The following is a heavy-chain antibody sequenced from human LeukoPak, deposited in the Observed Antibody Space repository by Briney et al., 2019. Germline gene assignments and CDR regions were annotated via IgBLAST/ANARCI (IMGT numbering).Heavy chain of an antibody. D-gene: IGHD6-19*01. Sequence: GGSLRLSCAASGFTFSSYAMHWVRQAPGKGLEWVAVISYDGSNKYYADSVKGRFTISRDNSKNTLYLQMNSLRAEDTAVYYCARPSKKAVAGMLYYFTTGAREPWSPSPQ. CDR2: ISYDGSNK. CDR1: GFTFSSYA. CDR3: ARPSKKAVAGMLYYFTT. V-gene: IGHV3-30*01. J-gene: IGHJ4*02.